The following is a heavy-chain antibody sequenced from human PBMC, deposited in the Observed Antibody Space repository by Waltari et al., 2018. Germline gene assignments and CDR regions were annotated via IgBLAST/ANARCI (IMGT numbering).Heavy chain of an antibody. CDR1: GYTFTGDY. D-gene: IGHD2-15*01. V-gene: IGHV1-2*02. J-gene: IGHJ6*03. CDR3: ARNGYRRGKHLLRGYYYMDV. Sequence: QVQLVQSGAEVKKPGASVKVSCKASGYTFTGDYMHWVRQAPGQGLEWMGWVNPYIGGTNYSQKLQGRVTMTRDTSSSTVYMEPSMLRSDDTAVYYGARNGYRRGKHLLRGYYYMDVWGKGTTVTVSS. CDR2: VNPYIGGT.